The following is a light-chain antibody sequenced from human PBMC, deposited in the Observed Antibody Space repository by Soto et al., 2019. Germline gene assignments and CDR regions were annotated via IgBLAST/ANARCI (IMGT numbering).Light chain of an antibody. J-gene: IGKJ5*01. V-gene: IGKV3-20*01. Sequence: DIVLTQSPGTLSLSPGDTATLSCRASQSVITNYLAWYQQKPGQAPRLLMYGASSRATGIPDRFSGSGSETDFTLTISRLEPEDFALYYCQQYGSSAPITFGQGTRLEIK. CDR1: QSVITNY. CDR2: GAS. CDR3: QQYGSSAPIT.